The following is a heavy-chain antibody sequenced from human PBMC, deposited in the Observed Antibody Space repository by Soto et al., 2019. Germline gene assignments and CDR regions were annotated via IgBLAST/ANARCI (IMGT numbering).Heavy chain of an antibody. Sequence: EVQLLESGGGLVQPGGSLRLSCAASGFTFSSYAMSWVRQAPGKGLEWVSAISGSGGSTYYADSVKGRFTISRDNSTNTLYLQMNSLRAEDTAVYYCASGGLGGVAFDYWGQGTLVTVSS. J-gene: IGHJ4*02. D-gene: IGHD3-10*01. CDR1: GFTFSSYA. CDR2: ISGSGGST. V-gene: IGHV3-23*01. CDR3: ASGGLGGVAFDY.